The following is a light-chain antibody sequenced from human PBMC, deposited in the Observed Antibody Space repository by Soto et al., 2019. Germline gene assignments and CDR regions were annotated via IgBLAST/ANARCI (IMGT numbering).Light chain of an antibody. Sequence: EIVMIQSPPTLSGSLGERVTLSCKAIQNVASDLAWYQQKPGQAPRLLIYAASTRATGVPARFSGSGSGTEFTLTISSLQSEDFVLYYCQQYHAWPPLTFGGGTRVEIK. V-gene: IGKV3-15*01. CDR1: QNVASD. J-gene: IGKJ4*01. CDR2: AAS. CDR3: QQYHAWPPLT.